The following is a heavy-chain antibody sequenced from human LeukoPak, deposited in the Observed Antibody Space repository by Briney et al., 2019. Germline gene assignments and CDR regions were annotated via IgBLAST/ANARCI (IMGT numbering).Heavy chain of an antibody. J-gene: IGHJ4*02. CDR3: GKDRGFGQFLWGNDY. D-gene: IGHD3-10*01. V-gene: IGHV3-30*02. CDR2: IRNDGSDK. CDR1: GFIFSTYG. Sequence: GGSLRLSCAASGFIFSTYGMHWVRQAPGKGLEWVAFIRNDGSDKYYAVSVKGRFTISRDNSENTLYLQMNSLRAEDTALYYCGKDRGFGQFLWGNDYWGQGTLVTVSS.